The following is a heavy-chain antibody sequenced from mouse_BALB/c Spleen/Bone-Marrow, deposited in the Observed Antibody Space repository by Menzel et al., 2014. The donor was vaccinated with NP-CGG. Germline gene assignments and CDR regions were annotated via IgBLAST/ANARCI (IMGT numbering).Heavy chain of an antibody. Sequence: VQLQQSGPGLVAPSQSLSITCTISGFSLISYGVHWVRQPPGKGLEWLVVIWSDGSTTYNSAPKSRLSISKDNSKSQVFLKMNSLLTDDTAIYYCARHDGYFGAVDYWGQGTSVTVSS. D-gene: IGHD2-3*01. J-gene: IGHJ4*01. CDR1: GFSLISYG. V-gene: IGHV2-6-1*01. CDR2: IWSDGST. CDR3: ARHDGYFGAVDY.